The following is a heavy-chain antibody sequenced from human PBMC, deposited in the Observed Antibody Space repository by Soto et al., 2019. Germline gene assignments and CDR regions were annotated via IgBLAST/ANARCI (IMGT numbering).Heavy chain of an antibody. Sequence: SQTRSLTWAISGDSVSSNSAAWNWIRQSPSRGLEWLGRTYYRSKWYNDYAVSVKSRITINPDTSKNQFSLQLNSVTPEDTAVYYCVRTNRFYYYYGMDVWGQGTTVTVS. CDR2: TYYRSKWYN. D-gene: IGHD3-3*01. CDR1: GDSVSSNSAA. CDR3: VRTNRFYYYYGMDV. J-gene: IGHJ6*02. V-gene: IGHV6-1*01.